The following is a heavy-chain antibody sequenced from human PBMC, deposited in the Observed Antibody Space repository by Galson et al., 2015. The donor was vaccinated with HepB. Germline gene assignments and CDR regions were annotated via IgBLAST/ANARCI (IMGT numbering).Heavy chain of an antibody. D-gene: IGHD6-19*01. CDR2: ISYDGSNK. V-gene: IGHV3-30*04. J-gene: IGHJ3*02. CDR3: AKEQWLVPRAFDI. Sequence: SLRLSCAASGFTFSSYAMHWVRQAPGKGLEWVAVISYDGSNKYYADSVKGRFTISRDNSKNTLYLQMNSLRAEDTAVYYCAKEQWLVPRAFDIWGQGTMVTASS. CDR1: GFTFSSYA.